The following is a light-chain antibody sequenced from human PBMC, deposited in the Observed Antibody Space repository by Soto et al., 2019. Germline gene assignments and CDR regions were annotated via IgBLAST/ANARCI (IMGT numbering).Light chain of an antibody. J-gene: IGLJ1*01. CDR2: SNN. V-gene: IGLV1-47*02. CDR1: SSNIGSNY. Sequence: QSVLTQPPSASGTPGQGVTISCSGSSSNIGSNYVYWYQQLPGTAPKLLIYSNNQRPSGVPDRFSGSKSGTSASLAISGLRSEDEADYYCAAWDDSLSNVFGTGTKVTVL. CDR3: AAWDDSLSNV.